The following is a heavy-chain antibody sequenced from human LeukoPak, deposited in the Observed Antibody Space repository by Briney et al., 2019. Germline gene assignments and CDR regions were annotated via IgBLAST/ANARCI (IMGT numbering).Heavy chain of an antibody. CDR3: TTDLDY. CDR1: GFIFRDVW. Sequence: GGSLRLSCAGSGFIFRDVWMSWVRQAPGKGLEWVGRIKSKSDGGTIDYAAPVKGRVTMSRDDSKKTFSLEMNNLKTEDTGVYYCTTDLDYRGQGTLVTVSS. V-gene: IGHV3-15*01. J-gene: IGHJ4*02. CDR2: IKSKSDGGTI.